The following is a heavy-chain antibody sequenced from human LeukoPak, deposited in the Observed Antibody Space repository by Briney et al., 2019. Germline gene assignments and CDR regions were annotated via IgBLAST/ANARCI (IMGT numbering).Heavy chain of an antibody. V-gene: IGHV4-59*08. Sequence: SETLSLTCTVSGGFISSYYWSWIRQPPWKGRALIGYIYFSGSTDYNPSLKSRGTKSVDTSKNQFSLKLSTVTAADTAVYYCARSEYSSSSGHFDYWGQGTLVTVSS. CDR1: GGFISSYY. D-gene: IGHD6-6*01. J-gene: IGHJ4*02. CDR2: IYFSGST. CDR3: ARSEYSSSSGHFDY.